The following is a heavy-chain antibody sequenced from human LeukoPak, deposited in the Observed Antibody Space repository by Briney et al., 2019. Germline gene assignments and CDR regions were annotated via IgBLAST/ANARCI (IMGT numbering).Heavy chain of an antibody. Sequence: SETLSLTCTVSGGSVSSGSYYWSWIRQPPGTRLEWIGSVYNSGTTNYNPSFRSRLTMSVDTSKNQFSLKLSSVTAADTAVYYCARGAVVNGLDVWGQGTTVTVSS. V-gene: IGHV4-61*01. CDR1: GGSVSSGSYY. J-gene: IGHJ6*02. CDR2: VYNSGTT. CDR3: ARGAVVNGLDV. D-gene: IGHD5-18*01.